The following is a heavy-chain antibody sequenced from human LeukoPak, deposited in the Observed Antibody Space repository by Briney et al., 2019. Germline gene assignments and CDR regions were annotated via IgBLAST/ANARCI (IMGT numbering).Heavy chain of an antibody. D-gene: IGHD1-26*01. CDR1: GGSISSSSHY. J-gene: IGHJ3*02. Sequence: PSETLSLTCTVSGGSISSSSHYWGWIRQPPGKGLEWIGSIYYSGSTNYNPSLKSRVTISLDKSKNQFSLKLSSVTAADTAVYYCARDSSIVGTTGAFDIWGQGTMVIVSS. V-gene: IGHV4-39*07. CDR3: ARDSSIVGTTGAFDI. CDR2: IYYSGST.